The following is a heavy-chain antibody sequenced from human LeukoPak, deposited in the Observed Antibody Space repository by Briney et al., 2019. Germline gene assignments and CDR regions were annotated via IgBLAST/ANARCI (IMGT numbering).Heavy chain of an antibody. CDR3: ARDPVPNDSSGYFDY. CDR2: IYYSGST. V-gene: IGHV4-59*01. Sequence: SETLSLTCTVSGGSISSYYWSWIRQPPGKGLEWLGYIYYSGSTNYNPSLKSRVTISVDTSKNQFSLKLSSVTAADTAVYYCARDPVPNDSSGYFDYWGQGTLVTVSS. CDR1: GGSISSYY. J-gene: IGHJ4*02. D-gene: IGHD3-22*01.